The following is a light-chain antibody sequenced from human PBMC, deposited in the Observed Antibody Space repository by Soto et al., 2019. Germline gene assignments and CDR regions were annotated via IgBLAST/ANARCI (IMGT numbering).Light chain of an antibody. CDR2: GAS. V-gene: IGKV3-20*01. J-gene: IGKJ1*01. CDR1: RGVSANY. CDR3: QQYGSSPRT. Sequence: EHLSKLSAGTVSLSKLEGATLSCMASRGVSANYLAWYQQKPGQAPTLLIYGASIRAAGIPDRFSGSGSGTDFTLTIRRLEPDDFAVYYCQQYGSSPRTFGQGTKVDNK.